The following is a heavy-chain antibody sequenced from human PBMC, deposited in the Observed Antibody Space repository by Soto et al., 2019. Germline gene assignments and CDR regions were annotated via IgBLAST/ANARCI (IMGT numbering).Heavy chain of an antibody. CDR1: GFTFSSYG. Sequence: PGGSLRLSCAASGFTFSSYGMHWVRQAPGKGLEWVAVISYDGSNKYYAGSVKGRFTISRDNSKNTLYLQMNSLRAEDTAVYYCAKDIKVVTRYYYYGMDVWGQGTTVTVSS. CDR3: AKDIKVVTRYYYYGMDV. CDR2: ISYDGSNK. V-gene: IGHV3-30*18. J-gene: IGHJ6*02. D-gene: IGHD2-15*01.